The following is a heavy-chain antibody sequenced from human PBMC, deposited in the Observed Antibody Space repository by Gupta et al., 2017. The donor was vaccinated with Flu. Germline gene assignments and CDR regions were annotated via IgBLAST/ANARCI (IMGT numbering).Heavy chain of an antibody. Sequence: QVQLQESGPGLVKPSETLSLTCSESGQSFRSGYCWGWIRQPPGKGLEWIGSFCHSGPTSYNPSLKARVTVSFQDPSENQSPLQLSSVPAADTAVYYCARGIYWNLEVWGQGLLGTVSS. CDR1: GQSFRSGYC. V-gene: IGHV4-38-2*02. J-gene: IGHJ4*02. CDR2: FCHSGPT. CDR3: ARGIYWNLEV. D-gene: IGHD1-7*01.